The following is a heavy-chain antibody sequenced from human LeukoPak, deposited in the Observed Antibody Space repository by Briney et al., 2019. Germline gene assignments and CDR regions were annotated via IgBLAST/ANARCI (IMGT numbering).Heavy chain of an antibody. D-gene: IGHD3-10*01. J-gene: IGHJ4*02. Sequence: ASVMVSCKASGYSFTRYFIHWVRQAPGQGLEWMGIIIPSDGGTSYAQKFQGRVTMTRDTSTSTVYMELSSLRSEDTAVYYCARGKVVTMVRGVIITYFDYWGQGTLVTVSS. CDR1: GYSFTRYF. CDR2: IIPSDGGT. V-gene: IGHV1-46*01. CDR3: ARGKVVTMVRGVIITYFDY.